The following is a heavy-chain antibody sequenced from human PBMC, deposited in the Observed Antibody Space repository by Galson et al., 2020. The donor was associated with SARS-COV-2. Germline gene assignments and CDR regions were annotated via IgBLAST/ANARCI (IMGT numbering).Heavy chain of an antibody. Sequence: ETSETLSLTCTVSGGSISRYYWSWIRQPPGKGLEWIGCIYYSGSTNYNPSLKSRVTISVDTSKSQFSLKLSSVTAADTAVYYCARHMHITTAGISKTYFYYGMDVWCQGTTVTVSS. CDR2: IYYSGST. J-gene: IGHJ6*02. V-gene: IGHV4-59*08. D-gene: IGHD6-13*01. CDR1: GGSISRYY. CDR3: ARHMHITTAGISKTYFYYGMDV.